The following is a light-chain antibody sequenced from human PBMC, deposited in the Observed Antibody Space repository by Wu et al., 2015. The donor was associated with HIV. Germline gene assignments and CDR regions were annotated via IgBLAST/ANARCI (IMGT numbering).Light chain of an antibody. CDR3: QQYNSDSWT. CDR2: KAS. Sequence: SASVGDRVTITCRASQSISNWLAWYQQKPGKAPKLLIYKASTLESGVPSGFSGSGSGTEFTLTISSLQPDDFANYYCQQYNSDSWTFGQGTKLEVK. V-gene: IGKV1-5*03. CDR1: QSISNW. J-gene: IGKJ1*01.